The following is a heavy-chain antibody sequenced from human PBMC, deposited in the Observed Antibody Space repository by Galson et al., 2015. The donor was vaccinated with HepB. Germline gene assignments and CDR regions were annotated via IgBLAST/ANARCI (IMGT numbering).Heavy chain of an antibody. CDR1: GFTVITNY. V-gene: IGHV3-53*01. Sequence: SLRLSCAASGFTVITNYMSWVRQAPGKGLEWVSIIYSGGYRSYADSVKGRFTLSRDNSKNTVYLQMNSLRAEDTAVYYCARATSGGYCSRTSCYYFDYWGQGTLVIVSS. J-gene: IGHJ4*02. CDR2: IYSGGYR. CDR3: ARATSGGYCSRTSCYYFDY. D-gene: IGHD2-2*01.